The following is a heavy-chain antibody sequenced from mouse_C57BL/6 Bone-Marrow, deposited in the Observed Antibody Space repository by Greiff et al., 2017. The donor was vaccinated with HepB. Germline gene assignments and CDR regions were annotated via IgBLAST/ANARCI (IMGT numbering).Heavy chain of an antibody. D-gene: IGHD2-3*01. J-gene: IGHJ3*01. CDR3: ARDGYFFAY. CDR1: GYAFSSSW. CDR2: IYPGDGDT. Sequence: QVQLKESGPELVKPGASVKISCKASGYAFSSSWMNWVKQRPGKGLEWIGRIYPGDGDTNYNGKFKGKATLTADKSSSTAYMQLSSLTSEDSAVYFCARDGYFFAYWGQGTLVTVSA. V-gene: IGHV1-82*01.